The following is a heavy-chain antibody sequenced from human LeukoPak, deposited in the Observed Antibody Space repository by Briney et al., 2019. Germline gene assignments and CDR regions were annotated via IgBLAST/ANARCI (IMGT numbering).Heavy chain of an antibody. CDR1: GGSISSYY. CDR3: ATLAYSGSYIEAPVDY. V-gene: IGHV4-59*01. CDR2: IYYSGST. J-gene: IGHJ4*02. D-gene: IGHD1-26*01. Sequence: SETLSLTCTVSGGSISSYYWSWIRQPPGKGLEWIGYIYYSGSTNYNPSLKSRVTISVDTSKNQFSLKLSSVTAADTAVYYCATLAYSGSYIEAPVDYWGQGTLVTVSS.